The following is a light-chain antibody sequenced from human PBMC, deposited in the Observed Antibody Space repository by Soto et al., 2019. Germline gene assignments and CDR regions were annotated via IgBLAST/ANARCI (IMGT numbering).Light chain of an antibody. J-gene: IGLJ1*01. V-gene: IGLV2-11*01. Sequence: QSVLTQPRSVSGSPGQSVTISCTGTSSDVGGYNFVSWYQQHPAKAPKLMIYDVTKRPSGVPDRFSDSKSGNTASLTISGLQAEDEADYYCCSSASGHTYVFGTGTKVTVL. CDR2: DVT. CDR3: CSSASGHTYV. CDR1: SSDVGGYNF.